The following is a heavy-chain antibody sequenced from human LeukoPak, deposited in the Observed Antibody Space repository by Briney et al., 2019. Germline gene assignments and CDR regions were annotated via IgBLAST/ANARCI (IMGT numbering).Heavy chain of an antibody. V-gene: IGHV3-33*01. CDR1: GFTFSNYG. CDR2: IWFDGSNK. D-gene: IGHD1-26*01. CDR3: AREMGYGMDL. J-gene: IGHJ6*02. Sequence: PGGSLRLSCAASGFTFSNYGMHWVRQAPGKGLEWVGDIWFDGSNKFYADSVKGRLTISRDNYKHTVCLQMNSPRAEDTALYHCAREMGYGMDLWGQGTMVTVSS.